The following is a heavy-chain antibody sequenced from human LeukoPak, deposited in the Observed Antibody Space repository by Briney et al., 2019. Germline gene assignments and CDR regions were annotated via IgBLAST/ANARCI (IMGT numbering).Heavy chain of an antibody. Sequence: PSETLSLTCAVSGYSISSDYYWGWIRQSPGKGLEWIGSFDHRGSTYYNPSLRSRVTVSVDTSKNHFSLKLSSVTAADTAVYYCARRYCSGGSCWHFDYWGQGTLVTVSS. CDR3: ARRYCSGGSCWHFDY. J-gene: IGHJ4*02. CDR2: FDHRGST. D-gene: IGHD2-15*01. V-gene: IGHV4-38-2*01. CDR1: GYSISSDYY.